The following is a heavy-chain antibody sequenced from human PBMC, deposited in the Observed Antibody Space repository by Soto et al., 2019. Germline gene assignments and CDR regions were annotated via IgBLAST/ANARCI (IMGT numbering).Heavy chain of an antibody. CDR1: GYSFTSYW. V-gene: IGHV5-51*01. D-gene: IGHD5-12*01. Sequence: PGESLKISCKGSGYSFTSYWIGWVRQMPGKGLEWMGIIYPGDSDTRYSPSFQGQVTISADKSISTAYLQWSSLKASDTAMYYCALYIGNYYYYYGMDVWGQGTTVTVSS. CDR2: IYPGDSDT. CDR3: ALYIGNYYYYYGMDV. J-gene: IGHJ6*02.